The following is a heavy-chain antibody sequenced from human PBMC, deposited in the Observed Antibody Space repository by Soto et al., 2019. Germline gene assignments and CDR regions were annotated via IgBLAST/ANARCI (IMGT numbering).Heavy chain of an antibody. CDR1: RFTFSHYA. V-gene: IGHV3-23*01. D-gene: IGHD2-15*01. CDR3: ARVNWGYCSGDSCPLGSEDFQY. J-gene: IGHJ1*01. Sequence: EVQLSESGGRLVQPGGSLRLSCAASRFTFSHYAMTWVRQAPGKGLQWVSGISRSGGGTYYADSVKGRFTISRDNSKDILFLQMDSLRAEDTAIYYCARVNWGYCSGDSCPLGSEDFQYWGQGTLVTVSS. CDR2: ISRSGGGT.